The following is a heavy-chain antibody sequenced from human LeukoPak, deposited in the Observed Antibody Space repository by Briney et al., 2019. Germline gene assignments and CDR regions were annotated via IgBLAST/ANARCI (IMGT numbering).Heavy chain of an antibody. Sequence: GGSLRLSCAASGFTVSSNYMSWVRQAPGKGLEWVSVIYRVGSTYYADPVKGRFTISRDNSKSTLYLQMTSLRAEDTAVYYCARGPPIRGYRYGYDTGYYYSYSMDVWGKGTTVTISS. CDR1: GFTVSSNY. D-gene: IGHD5-18*01. V-gene: IGHV3-53*01. J-gene: IGHJ6*03. CDR3: ARGPPIRGYRYGYDTGYYYSYSMDV. CDR2: IYRVGST.